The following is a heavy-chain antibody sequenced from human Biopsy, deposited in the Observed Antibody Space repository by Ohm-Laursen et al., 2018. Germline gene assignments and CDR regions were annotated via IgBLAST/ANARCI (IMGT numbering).Heavy chain of an antibody. V-gene: IGHV4-59*01. CDR3: ARATNSTGWPYYYFYGMDV. CDR1: GGSISSDY. J-gene: IGHJ6*02. Sequence: GTLSLTCTVFGGSISSDYWTWIRQPPGKGLEWIGYIYNSGSTNYNPSLKSRVTISVAVDTSKSQFSLRLNSVTAADTAVYYCARATNSTGWPYYYFYGMDVWGQGTTVTVSS. D-gene: IGHD2/OR15-2a*01. CDR2: IYNSGST.